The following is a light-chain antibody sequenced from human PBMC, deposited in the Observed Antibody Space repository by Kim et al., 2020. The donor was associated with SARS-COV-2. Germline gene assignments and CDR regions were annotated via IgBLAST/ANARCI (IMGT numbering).Light chain of an antibody. CDR1: SSNIGNNY. CDR3: GTWDSSLSAGV. V-gene: IGLV1-51*01. Sequence: GQKGTISCSGGSSNIGNNYVSWYQQLPGTAPKLLIYDNNKRPSEIPDRFSGSKSGTSATLGITGLQTGDEADYYCGTWDSSLSAGVFGGGTQLTVL. J-gene: IGLJ3*02. CDR2: DNN.